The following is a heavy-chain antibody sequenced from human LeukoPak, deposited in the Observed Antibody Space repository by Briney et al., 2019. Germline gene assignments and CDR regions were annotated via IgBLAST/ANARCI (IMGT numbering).Heavy chain of an antibody. V-gene: IGHV4-59*01. Sequence: SETLSLTCAASGVSISVSYWSWVRQAPGKGLEWIGYLHSGGNTKFNPSLKSRVTISVDTSKNQFSLKINSVNAADTAVYFCAMSPRRYYFYSWGQGNLVTVSS. CDR3: AMSPRRYYFYS. J-gene: IGHJ4*02. CDR1: GVSISVSY. CDR2: LHSGGNT. D-gene: IGHD1-14*01.